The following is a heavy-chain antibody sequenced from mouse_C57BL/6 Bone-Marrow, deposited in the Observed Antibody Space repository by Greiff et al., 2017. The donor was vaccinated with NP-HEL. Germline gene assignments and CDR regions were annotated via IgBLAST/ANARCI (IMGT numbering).Heavy chain of an antibody. Sequence: QVQLQQSGAELVRPGASVTLSCKASGYTFTDYEMHWVKQTPVHGLEWIGAIDPETGGTAYNQKFKGKAILTADKSSSTAYMELRSLTSEDSAVYYCTRGNYYGPYYIDYWGQGTTLTVSS. CDR3: TRGNYYGPYYIDY. CDR1: GYTFTDYE. D-gene: IGHD1-1*01. J-gene: IGHJ2*01. V-gene: IGHV1-15*01. CDR2: IDPETGGT.